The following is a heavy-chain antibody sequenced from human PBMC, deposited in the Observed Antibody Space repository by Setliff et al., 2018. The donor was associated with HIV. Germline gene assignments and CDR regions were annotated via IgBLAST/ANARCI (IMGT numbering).Heavy chain of an antibody. CDR1: GGSISSGSYF. CDR2: SHHSGSS. CDR3: ARPLTTSYNFWGDAFGF. J-gene: IGHJ3*01. D-gene: IGHD3-3*01. V-gene: IGHV4-39*01. Sequence: SETLSLTCNVSGGSISSGSYFWGWIRQPPGKGLEWIGSSHHSGSSSYNPSLRSRATISVDTSKNQFSLKLTSVTAADTAVYYCARPLTTSYNFWGDAFGFWGQGTMVTV.